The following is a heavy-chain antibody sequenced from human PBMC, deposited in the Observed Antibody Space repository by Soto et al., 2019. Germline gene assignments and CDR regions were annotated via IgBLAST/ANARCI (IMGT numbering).Heavy chain of an antibody. J-gene: IGHJ4*02. CDR1: GGSISSGGYS. V-gene: IGHV4-30-2*01. CDR3: ARGPPLGY. CDR2: IYHSVST. Sequence: PSETLSLTCAVSGGSISSGGYSWSWIRQPPGKGLECIGYIYHSVSTYYNPSLRSRVTISVDRSKNQFSLKLNSVTAADTAVYYCARGPPLGYWGQGTLVTV.